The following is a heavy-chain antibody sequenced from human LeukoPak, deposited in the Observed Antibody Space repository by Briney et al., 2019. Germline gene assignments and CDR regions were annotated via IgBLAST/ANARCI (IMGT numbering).Heavy chain of an antibody. V-gene: IGHV4-34*01. D-gene: IGHD3-3*01. CDR3: AGIGGITIFGVVIRGSDY. CDR1: GGSFSGYY. CDR2: INHSGST. Sequence: PSETLSLTCAVYGGSFSGYYWSWIRQPPGKGLEWIGEINHSGSTNYNPSLKSRVTISVDTSKNQFSLKLSSVTAADTAVYYCAGIGGITIFGVVIRGSDYWGQGTLVTVSS. J-gene: IGHJ4*02.